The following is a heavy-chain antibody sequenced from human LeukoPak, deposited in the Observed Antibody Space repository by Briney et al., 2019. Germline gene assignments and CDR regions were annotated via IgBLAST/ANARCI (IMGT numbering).Heavy chain of an antibody. V-gene: IGHV3-23*01. CDR2: ISGSGGST. CDR1: GFTFSSYA. CDR3: AKDQSDGDYLRGVFYY. Sequence: GGSLRLSCAASGFTFSSYAMSWVRQAPGKGLEWVSAISGSGGSTYYADSVKGRFTISRDNSKNTLYLQMNSLRAEDTAVYYCAKDQSDGDYLRGVFYYWGQGTLVTVSS. J-gene: IGHJ4*02. D-gene: IGHD4-17*01.